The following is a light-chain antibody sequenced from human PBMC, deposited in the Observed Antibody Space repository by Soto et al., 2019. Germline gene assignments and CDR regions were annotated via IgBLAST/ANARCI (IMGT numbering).Light chain of an antibody. CDR3: SSYTSSSHVV. V-gene: IGLV2-14*01. J-gene: IGLJ2*01. CDR1: SSDAGGYSY. Sequence: QSALTQPASVSGSPGQSITISCTGTSSDAGGYSYVSWYQQHPGEAPKLMIYDVTNRPSGVSNRFSGSKSRNTASLTISGLQAEDEADYYCSSYTSSSHVVFGGGTKLTVL. CDR2: DVT.